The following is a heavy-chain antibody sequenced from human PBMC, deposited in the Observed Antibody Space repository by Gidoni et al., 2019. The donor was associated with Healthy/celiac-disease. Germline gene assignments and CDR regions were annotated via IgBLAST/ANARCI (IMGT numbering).Heavy chain of an antibody. V-gene: IGHV3-9*01. Sequence: EVQLVESGGGLVQPGRSLRLSCAASGFTFDDYAMHWVRQAPGKGLEWVSGISWNSGSIGYADSVKGRFTISRDNAKNSLYLQMNSLRAEDTALYYCAKEPVGYYGSGSFDYWGQGTLVTVSS. CDR1: GFTFDDYA. CDR2: ISWNSGSI. CDR3: AKEPVGYYGSGSFDY. J-gene: IGHJ4*02. D-gene: IGHD3-10*01.